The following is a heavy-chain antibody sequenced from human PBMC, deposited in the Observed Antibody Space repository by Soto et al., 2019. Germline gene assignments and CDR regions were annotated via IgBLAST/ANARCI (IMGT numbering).Heavy chain of an antibody. V-gene: IGHV3-33*01. Sequence: QVQLVESGGGVVQFGRSLRLSCAASGFTFTSYGMHWVRQAPGKGLEWVAVIWYDGTKKYYGDSVKGRFTISRDNSENTVYLQMNSLRAEDTAVYYCARVVCTSGSNCWLDPWGQGTLVTVSS. J-gene: IGHJ5*02. CDR2: IWYDGTKK. CDR3: ARVVCTSGSNCWLDP. CDR1: GFTFTSYG. D-gene: IGHD1-26*01.